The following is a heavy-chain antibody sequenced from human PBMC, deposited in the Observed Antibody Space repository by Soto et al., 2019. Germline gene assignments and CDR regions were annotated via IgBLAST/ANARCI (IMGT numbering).Heavy chain of an antibody. CDR2: IGTAGDT. Sequence: EVQLVESGGGLVQPGGSLRLSCAASGFTFSSYDMHWVRQATGKGLEWVSVIGTAGDTYYPGSVKGRFTISRENAKNSLYLQMNSLGAGETAVYYCARGVTMVRGVIIDYFDYWGQGTRVTVSS. D-gene: IGHD3-10*01. V-gene: IGHV3-13*04. CDR3: ARGVTMVRGVIIDYFDY. J-gene: IGHJ4*02. CDR1: GFTFSSYD.